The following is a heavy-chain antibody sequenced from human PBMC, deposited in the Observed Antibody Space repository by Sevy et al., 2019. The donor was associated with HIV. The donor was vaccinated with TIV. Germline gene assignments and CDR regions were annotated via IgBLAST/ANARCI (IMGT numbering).Heavy chain of an antibody. CDR3: ARARGNYYYYGMDV. Sequence: GGSLRLSCAASGFTFSTYSMNWVRQAPGKGLEWVPSISSSSSYIYYADSVKGRFTISRDNAKNSLYLQMNSLRAEDTAVYYCARARGNYYYYGMDVWGQGTTVTVSS. V-gene: IGHV3-21*01. CDR1: GFTFSTYS. CDR2: ISSSSSYI. J-gene: IGHJ6*02.